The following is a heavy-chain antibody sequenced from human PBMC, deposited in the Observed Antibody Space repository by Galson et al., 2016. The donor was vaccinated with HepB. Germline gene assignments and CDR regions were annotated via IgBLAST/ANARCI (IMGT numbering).Heavy chain of an antibody. D-gene: IGHD3-10*01. Sequence: SLRLSCAASGFTFNAHSMNWVRQAPGKGLEWVANIRGDGIVSYYAESVRGRFTISRDNAKNSLYLQMNGLRVDETAVYYCSREMTGSYFDWGQGTLVTVSS. V-gene: IGHV3-7*01. CDR2: IRGDGIVS. CDR3: SREMTGSYFD. J-gene: IGHJ4*02. CDR1: GFTFNAHS.